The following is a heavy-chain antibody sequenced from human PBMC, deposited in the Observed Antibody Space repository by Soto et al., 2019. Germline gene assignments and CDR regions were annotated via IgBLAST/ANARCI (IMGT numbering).Heavy chain of an antibody. CDR2: IYYSGST. D-gene: IGHD1-7*01. V-gene: IGHV4-59*01. Sequence: SETLSLTCTVSGGSISSYYWSWIRQPPGKGLEWIGYIYYSGSTNYNPSLKSRVTISVDTSKNQFSLKLSSVTAADTAVYYCARGRITGTTKGYYFDYWGQGTLVTVSS. CDR3: ARGRITGTTKGYYFDY. CDR1: GGSISSYY. J-gene: IGHJ4*02.